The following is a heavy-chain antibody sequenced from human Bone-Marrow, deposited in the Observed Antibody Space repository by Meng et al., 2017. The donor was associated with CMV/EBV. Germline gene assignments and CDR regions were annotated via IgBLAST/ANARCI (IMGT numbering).Heavy chain of an antibody. V-gene: IGHV3-48*04. CDR1: GLTFSDYA. D-gene: IGHD6-13*01. CDR2: ISGASGTI. Sequence: LSLTCAASGLTFSDYAMNWVRQPPGKGLEWLSYISGASGTIYYADSVKGRFTISRDNAKNSLYLQMNSLRAEDTAVYYCAKVAAGSWDWVDPWGQGTLVTVSS. CDR3: AKVAAGSWDWVDP. J-gene: IGHJ5*02.